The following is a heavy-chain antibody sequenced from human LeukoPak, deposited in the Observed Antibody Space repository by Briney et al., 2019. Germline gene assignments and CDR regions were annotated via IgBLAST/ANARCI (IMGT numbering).Heavy chain of an antibody. V-gene: IGHV4-30-4*01. CDR3: ASTQGDIAAAGTGFDP. Sequence: PSQTLSLTSTVSGGSISSGDYYWSWIRQPPGKGLEWIGYIYYSGSTYYNPSLKSRVTISVDTSKNQFSLKLSSVTAADTAVYYCASTQGDIAAAGTGFDPWGQGTLVTVSS. CDR2: IYYSGST. J-gene: IGHJ5*02. D-gene: IGHD6-13*01. CDR1: GGSISSGDYY.